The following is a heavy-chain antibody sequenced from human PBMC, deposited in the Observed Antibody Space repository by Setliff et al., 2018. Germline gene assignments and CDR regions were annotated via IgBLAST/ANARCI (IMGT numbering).Heavy chain of an antibody. CDR1: GASITSEAYY. V-gene: IGHV4-39*07. D-gene: IGHD5-12*01. CDR3: ARNPDFLQYSFDL. J-gene: IGHJ2*01. CDR2: IYYSGST. Sequence: SETLSLTCIVSGASITSEAYYWSWIRQPPGKGLEWIGSIYYSGSTYYNPSLKSRATISIDTSKSQFSLKLSSMTAADTALYYCARNPDFLQYSFDLWGRGTLVTV.